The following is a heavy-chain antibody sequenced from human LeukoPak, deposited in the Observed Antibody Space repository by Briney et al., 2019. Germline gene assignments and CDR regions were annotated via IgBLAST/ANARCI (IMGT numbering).Heavy chain of an antibody. CDR2: ISAYNANT. CDR1: GYTFTSYG. CDR3: ARLLDTAMVILDH. D-gene: IGHD5-18*01. J-gene: IGHJ4*02. Sequence: ASVKVSCKASGYTFTSYGINWVRQAPGQGLEWMGCISAYNANTNYAQKFLGRVTMTTDTSTTTAYMELGSLRSDDTAVYYCARLLDTAMVILDHWGQGTPVTVSS. V-gene: IGHV1-18*01.